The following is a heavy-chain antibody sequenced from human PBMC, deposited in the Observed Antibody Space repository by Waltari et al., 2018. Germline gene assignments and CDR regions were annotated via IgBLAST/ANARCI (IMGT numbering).Heavy chain of an antibody. V-gene: IGHV3-43D*03. Sequence: EVQLVESGGVVVQPGGSLRLSCVPSGFTFDDYAMHWVRQAPGKGLEWVSLIRWDGGSTYYADSVKGRFTISRDNSKNSLYLQMNSLRAEDTALYYCAKDLNGEAYYYGMDVWGQGTTVTVSS. J-gene: IGHJ6*02. CDR3: AKDLNGEAYYYGMDV. CDR2: IRWDGGST. D-gene: IGHD4-17*01. CDR1: GFTFDDYA.